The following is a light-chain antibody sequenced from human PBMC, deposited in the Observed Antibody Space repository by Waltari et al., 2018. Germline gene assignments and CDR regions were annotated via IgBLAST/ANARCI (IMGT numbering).Light chain of an antibody. V-gene: IGKV4-1*01. CDR3: QQYYSTPLT. Sequence: DIVMTQSPDSLAVSLGERATINCKSSPSVLYSSNNKNYLAWYQQKPGQLPKLLIFWASTRESGVPDRFSGSGSGTDFTLTISSLQAEDVAVYYCQQYYSTPLTFGGGTKVEIK. CDR2: WAS. CDR1: PSVLYSSNNKNY. J-gene: IGKJ4*01.